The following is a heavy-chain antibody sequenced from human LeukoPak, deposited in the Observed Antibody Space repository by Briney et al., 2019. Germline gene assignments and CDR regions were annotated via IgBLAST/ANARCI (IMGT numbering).Heavy chain of an antibody. CDR1: GFTFSSYA. D-gene: IGHD6-13*01. CDR2: ISYDGSNE. J-gene: IGHJ4*02. Sequence: GRSLRLSCAASGFTFSSYAMHWVRQAPGKGLEWVALISYDGSNEYYADSVKGRFTISRDKSKNTLYLQMNSLRAEDTAAYYCAKDRSSSWTWTIDYWGQGTLVTVSS. V-gene: IGHV3-30*04. CDR3: AKDRSSSWTWTIDY.